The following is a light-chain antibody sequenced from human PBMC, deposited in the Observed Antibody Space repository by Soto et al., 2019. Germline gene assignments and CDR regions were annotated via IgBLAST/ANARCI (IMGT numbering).Light chain of an antibody. CDR3: QQYGSSLT. CDR1: QYINTR. J-gene: IGKJ4*01. Sequence: EIVLTQSPATLSSFPGDRVTLSFRASQYINTRLAWYQHRPGQAPRLLIYQTSIRAAGIPARFSGSGSGTDFTLTISRLEPEDFAVYYCQQYGSSLTFGGGTKVDIK. V-gene: IGKV3-20*01. CDR2: QTS.